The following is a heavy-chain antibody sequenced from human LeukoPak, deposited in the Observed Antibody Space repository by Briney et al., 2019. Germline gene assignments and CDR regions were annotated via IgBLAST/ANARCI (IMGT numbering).Heavy chain of an antibody. V-gene: IGHV1-69*13. CDR2: IIPIFGTA. D-gene: IGHD1-14*01. CDR3: ARSFSPGDFDY. Sequence: ASVTVSCTASGGTFSSYAISWVRQAPGQGLEWMGGIIPIFGTANYAQKFQGRATITADESTSTAYMELSSLRSEDTAVYYCARSFSPGDFDYWGQGTLVTVSS. CDR1: GGTFSSYA. J-gene: IGHJ4*02.